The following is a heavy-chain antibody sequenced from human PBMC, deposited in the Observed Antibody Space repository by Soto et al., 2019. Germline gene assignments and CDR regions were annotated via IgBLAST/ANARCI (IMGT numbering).Heavy chain of an antibody. CDR2: IYYRGNA. CDR3: ARLEGLATIAYYFDF. V-gene: IGHV4-39*01. J-gene: IGHJ4*02. CDR1: DDSINSDNYY. Sequence: QLPLQESGPGLVKPSEPLSLTCSVSDDSINSDNYYWGWIRQPPGKGLEWIGSIYYRGNAYYNPSLHTRVTISLDKSKSQFTLKLNSVTAADSAVYFCARLEGLATIAYYFDFWGQGALVTVSS. D-gene: IGHD1-1*01.